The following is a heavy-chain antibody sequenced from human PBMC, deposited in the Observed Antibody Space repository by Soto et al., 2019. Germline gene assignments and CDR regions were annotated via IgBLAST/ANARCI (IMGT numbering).Heavy chain of an antibody. CDR2: IYSGGST. CDR3: AREGGSVAHDY. Sequence: GGSLRLSCAASGFTVSSNYMSWVRQAPGKGLEWVSVIYSGGSTFYADSVKGRFTISRDNSKNTVYLQMNSLRAEDTAVYYCAREGGSVAHDYWGQGTLVTVSS. CDR1: GFTVSSNY. V-gene: IGHV3-66*01. J-gene: IGHJ4*02. D-gene: IGHD1-26*01.